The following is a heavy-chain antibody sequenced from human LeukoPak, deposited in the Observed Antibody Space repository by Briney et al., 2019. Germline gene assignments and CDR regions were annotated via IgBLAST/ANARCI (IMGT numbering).Heavy chain of an antibody. CDR1: GFSISTYA. CDR3: AKDAVYGDGYWEFDY. V-gene: IGHV3-23*01. J-gene: IGHJ4*02. Sequence: PGGSLRLSCAASGFSISTYAMSWVRQAPGKGLEWVSGNVGRGDTDYADAVQGRFTISKDNSKNIVYLQMNSLRAEDTAVYYCAKDAVYGDGYWEFDYWGQGNLVTVSS. D-gene: IGHD5-24*01. CDR2: NVGRGDT.